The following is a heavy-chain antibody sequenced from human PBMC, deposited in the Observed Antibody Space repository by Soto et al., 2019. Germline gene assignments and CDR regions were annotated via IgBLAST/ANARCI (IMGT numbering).Heavy chain of an antibody. D-gene: IGHD6-13*01. Sequence: GESLKISCKGSGYSFASYWVGWMRQMPGKGLEWMGISYPGGSDTRYNPSFQGQVTISVDKSISTAYLQWSSLKASDTTMYYCARYVEAAGPDYWGQGTLVTAPQ. V-gene: IGHV5-51*01. CDR2: SYPGGSDT. CDR3: ARYVEAAGPDY. CDR1: GYSFASYW. J-gene: IGHJ4*02.